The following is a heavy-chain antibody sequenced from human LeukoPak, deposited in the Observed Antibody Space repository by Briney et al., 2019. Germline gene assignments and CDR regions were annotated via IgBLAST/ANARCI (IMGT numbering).Heavy chain of an antibody. J-gene: IGHJ6*03. V-gene: IGHV3-23*01. Sequence: GGSLRLSCAASGFTFSSYAMSWVRQAPGKGLEWVSAISGSGGSTYYADSVKGRFTISRDNAKNSLYLQMNSLRAEDTAVYYCGSQFIRHTPPATWLRYMAVWGKGTTVTVSS. D-gene: IGHD2-2*01. CDR3: GSQFIRHTPPATWLRYMAV. CDR2: ISGSGGST. CDR1: GFTFSSYA.